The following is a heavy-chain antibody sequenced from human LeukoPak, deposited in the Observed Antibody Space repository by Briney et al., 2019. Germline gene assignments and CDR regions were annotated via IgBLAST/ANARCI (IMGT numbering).Heavy chain of an antibody. CDR2: ISGYNWNT. D-gene: IGHD3-22*01. J-gene: IGHJ5*02. Sequence: ASVKVSCKASVYTFTSYGISWGRHAPGQGLEGRGWISGYNWNTKNAQTLQGRVTMTTDTSTSTASMELRSLRSDDTAVYYCARDGRHRYYYDSSGFYGSWFDPWGQGTLVTVSS. CDR3: ARDGRHRYYYDSSGFYGSWFDP. CDR1: VYTFTSYG. V-gene: IGHV1-18*01.